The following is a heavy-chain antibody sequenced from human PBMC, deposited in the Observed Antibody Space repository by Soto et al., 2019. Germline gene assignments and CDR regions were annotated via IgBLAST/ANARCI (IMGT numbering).Heavy chain of an antibody. CDR2: IKQDGSEK. J-gene: IGHJ4*02. V-gene: IGHV3-7*05. CDR3: GRDRAASITIFGVVTYARAIDY. Sequence: EVQLVESGGGLVQPGGSLRLSCAASGFTFSSYWMSWVRQAPGKGLEWVANIKQDGSEKYYVDSVKGRFTISRDNAKNSLYLQMNSLRAEDTAVYYCGRDRAASITIFGVVTYARAIDYWGQGTLVTVSS. D-gene: IGHD3-3*01. CDR1: GFTFSSYW.